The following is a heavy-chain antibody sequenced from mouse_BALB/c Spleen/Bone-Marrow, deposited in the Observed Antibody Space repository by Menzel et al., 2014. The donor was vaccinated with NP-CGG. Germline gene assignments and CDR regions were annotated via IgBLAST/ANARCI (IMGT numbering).Heavy chain of an antibody. V-gene: IGHV1S22*01. D-gene: IGHD1-2*01. CDR3: SSLRLPY. CDR2: IYPGSGST. J-gene: IGHJ3*01. CDR1: GHTFTSYW. Sequence: LQQPGSELVRPGASVKLSCKASGHTFTSYWMHWVKQRPGQGLEWIGNIYPGSGSTNYDEKFKSKATLTVDTSSSTAYMQLSSLTSEDSAVYYCSSLRLPYWGQGTLVTVSA.